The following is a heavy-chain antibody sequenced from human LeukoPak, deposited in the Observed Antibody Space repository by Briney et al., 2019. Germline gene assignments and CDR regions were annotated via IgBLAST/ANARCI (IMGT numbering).Heavy chain of an antibody. CDR1: GGSISSDY. CDR2: ISYSGST. J-gene: IGHJ4*02. CDR3: ARGSSSWPARFDY. Sequence: SETPSLTCTVSGGSISSDYWSWIRQPPGKGLEWIGYISYSGSTNYNPSLKSRVTMSVDTSKNQFSVRLSSVTAADTAVYYCARGSSSWPARFDYWGQGTLVTVSS. D-gene: IGHD6-13*01. V-gene: IGHV4-59*01.